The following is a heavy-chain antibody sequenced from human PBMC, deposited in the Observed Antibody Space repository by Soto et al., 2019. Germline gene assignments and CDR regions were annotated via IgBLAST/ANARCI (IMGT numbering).Heavy chain of an antibody. V-gene: IGHV3-13*01. CDR1: GFTFSSYD. D-gene: IGHD2-15*01. Sequence: EVQLVESGGGLVQPGGSLRLSCAASGFTFSSYDMHWVRQATGKGLEWVSASGTAGDTYYPGSVKGRFTISRENAKNSLYLQMNSLRAEDTAVYYCARGPKGYCSGGSCLIDSWGQGTLVTVSS. CDR3: ARGPKGYCSGGSCLIDS. J-gene: IGHJ4*02. CDR2: SGTAGDT.